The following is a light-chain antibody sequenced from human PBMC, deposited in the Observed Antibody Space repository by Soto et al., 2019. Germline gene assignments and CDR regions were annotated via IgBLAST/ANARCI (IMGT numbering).Light chain of an antibody. V-gene: IGLV1-44*01. CDR1: SSNIGSNT. J-gene: IGLJ3*02. Sequence: QSVLTQPPSASGTPGQSVTISCSGSSSNIGSNTVNWYQQLSGAAPKLLIHNNDQRPSGVPDRFSGSKSDTSASLAISGLQSADEADYYCAAWDDSLTAALFGGGTKLTVL. CDR3: AAWDDSLTAAL. CDR2: NND.